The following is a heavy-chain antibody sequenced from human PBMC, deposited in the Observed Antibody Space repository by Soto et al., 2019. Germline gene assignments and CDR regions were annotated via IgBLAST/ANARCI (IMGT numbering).Heavy chain of an antibody. Sequence: SETLSLTCTVSGGSISSYYWSWIRQPPGKGLEWIGYIYYSGSTNYNPSLKSRVTISVDTSKNQFSLKLSSVTAADTAVYYCARVPPNVGAPYFDYWGQGTLVTVSS. J-gene: IGHJ4*02. CDR3: ARVPPNVGAPYFDY. CDR2: IYYSGST. V-gene: IGHV4-59*01. CDR1: GGSISSYY. D-gene: IGHD3-10*02.